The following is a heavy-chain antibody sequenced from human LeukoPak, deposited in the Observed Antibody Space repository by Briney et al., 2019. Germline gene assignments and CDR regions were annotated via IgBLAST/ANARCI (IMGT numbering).Heavy chain of an antibody. CDR2: IYTSGST. CDR1: GGSISSGSYY. D-gene: IGHD2-15*01. J-gene: IGHJ5*02. V-gene: IGHV4-61*02. CDR3: AREIVVVVAATWFDP. Sequence: SETLSLTCTVSGGSISSGSYYWSWIRQPAGTGLEWIGRIYTSGSTNYNPSLKSRVTISVDTSKNQFSLKLSSVTAADTAVYYCAREIVVVVAATWFDPWGQGTLVTVSS.